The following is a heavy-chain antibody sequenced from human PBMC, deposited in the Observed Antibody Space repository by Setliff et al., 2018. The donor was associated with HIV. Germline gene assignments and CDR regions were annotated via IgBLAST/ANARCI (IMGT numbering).Heavy chain of an antibody. V-gene: IGHV5-51*01. CDR3: ARLTAMIRGVIGRAFDI. J-gene: IGHJ3*02. D-gene: IGHD3-10*01. Sequence: GESLKISCKGSGYSFTSYWIGWVRQMPGEGLEWMGIIYPGDSDTKYGPSFQGQVTISVDKSITTAYLQWSSLKASDTAMYYCARLTAMIRGVIGRAFDIWGQGTMVTVSS. CDR2: IYPGDSDT. CDR1: GYSFTSYW.